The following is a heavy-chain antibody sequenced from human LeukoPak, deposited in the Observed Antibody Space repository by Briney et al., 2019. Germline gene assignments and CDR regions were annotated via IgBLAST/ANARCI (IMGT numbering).Heavy chain of an antibody. D-gene: IGHD3-22*01. V-gene: IGHV3-21*01. CDR3: ARHTMYYYDSSGFAPSYYYYGMDV. CDR1: GFTFISYS. Sequence: PGGSLRLSCAAPGFTFISYSMNWVRQAPGKGLEWVSSSSSSSSYIYYADSVKGRFTISRDNAKNSLYLQMNSLRAEDTAVYYCARHTMYYYDSSGFAPSYYYYGMDVWGQGTTFTVSS. CDR2: SSSSSSYI. J-gene: IGHJ6*02.